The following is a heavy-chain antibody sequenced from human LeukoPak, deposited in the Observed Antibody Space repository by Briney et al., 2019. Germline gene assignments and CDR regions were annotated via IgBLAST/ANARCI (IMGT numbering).Heavy chain of an antibody. CDR1: GYTFTNNY. J-gene: IGHJ5*02. CDR2: INPSGDNT. V-gene: IGHV1-46*01. CDR3: ARDNSLGDSAWWSDP. Sequence: ASVKVSCKASGYTFTNNYMHWVRQAPGQGLEWMGIINPSGDNTWYAQKFQGRVTLTRDMATSTDYMEVSSLRSEDTAVYYCARDNSLGDSAWWSDPWGQGTLVTVSS. D-gene: IGHD5-12*01.